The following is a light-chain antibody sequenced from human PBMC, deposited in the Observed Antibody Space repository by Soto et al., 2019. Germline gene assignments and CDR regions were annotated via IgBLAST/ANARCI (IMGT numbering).Light chain of an antibody. J-gene: IGKJ2*01. CDR3: MQALQAPYT. CDR2: LGS. CDR1: QSLLHSNGYNY. Sequence: DMEMTQSPLSLPVTPGEPASISCRSSQSLLHSNGYNYLDWYLQKPGQSPQLLIFLGSNRASGVPDRFSGSGSGTDFTLKISRVEAEDVGVYYCMQALQAPYTFGLGTKLEIK. V-gene: IGKV2-28*01.